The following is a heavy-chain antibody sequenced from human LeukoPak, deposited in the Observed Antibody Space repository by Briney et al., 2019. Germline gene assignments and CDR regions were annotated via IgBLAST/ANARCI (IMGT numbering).Heavy chain of an antibody. CDR2: INHSGST. V-gene: IGHV4-34*01. CDR1: GGSFSGYY. Sequence: SETLSLTCAVSGGSFSGYYWSWNRQSPGKGLEWIGEINHSGSTNYKSSLESRVTISIDMSKSQFSLKLSSVTAADTAVYYCARVTYNDGWYTRAQYIGMDVWGQGTTVTVSS. D-gene: IGHD6-19*01. CDR3: ARVTYNDGWYTRAQYIGMDV. J-gene: IGHJ6*02.